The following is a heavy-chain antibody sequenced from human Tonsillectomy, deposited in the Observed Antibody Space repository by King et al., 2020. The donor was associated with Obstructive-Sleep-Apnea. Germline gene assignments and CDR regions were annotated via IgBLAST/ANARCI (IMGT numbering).Heavy chain of an antibody. CDR1: GGSISSYY. CDR2: IYHTGIT. V-gene: IGHV4-59*01. Sequence: QLQESGPGLVKPSETLSLACNVSGGSISSYYWNWIRQSPGGGLEWIGNIYHTGITSYNPSLRSRVTISLDTSKNQFFLKMTSVTAADTAVYYCARTQDIMNASVGLILDYWGQGTLVTVSS. D-gene: IGHD3-16*02. J-gene: IGHJ4*02. CDR3: ARTQDIMNASVGLILDY.